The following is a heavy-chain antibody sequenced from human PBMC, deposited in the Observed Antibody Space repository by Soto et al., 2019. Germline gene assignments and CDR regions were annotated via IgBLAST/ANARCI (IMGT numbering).Heavy chain of an antibody. Sequence: QVQLVQSGAEVKKPGASVKVSCKASGYTFTFFGITWLRQAPGQGLEWMGWISAYNGNTKNAQKLQGRVTLTTEISTSTAYMALRSLRSDDTAVYYCVRALGSMVGGLVPLFDYWGQGTLVTVSS. CDR1: GYTFTFFG. CDR2: ISAYNGNT. V-gene: IGHV1-18*01. J-gene: IGHJ4*02. D-gene: IGHD3-10*01. CDR3: VRALGSMVGGLVPLFDY.